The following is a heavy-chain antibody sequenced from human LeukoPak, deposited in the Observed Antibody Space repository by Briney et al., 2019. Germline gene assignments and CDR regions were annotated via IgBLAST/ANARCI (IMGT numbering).Heavy chain of an antibody. J-gene: IGHJ4*02. V-gene: IGHV3-7*01. CDR3: VRGGGVSGYDLLDY. CDR2: INQDGSKE. CDR1: GFAFSTYW. Sequence: GGSLRLSCAASGFAFSTYWMTWVRQAPGKGLEWVAHINQDGSKEYYMDSVKARFTISRDNAKNSLSLQMNSLRAEDTAVYYCVRGGGVSGYDLLDYWGQGTLVTVSS. D-gene: IGHD5-12*01.